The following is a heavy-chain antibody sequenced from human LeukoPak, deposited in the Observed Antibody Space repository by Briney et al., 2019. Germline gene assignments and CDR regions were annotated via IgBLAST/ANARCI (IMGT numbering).Heavy chain of an antibody. V-gene: IGHV4-59*01. Sequence: SETLSLTCTVSGGSISSYYWSWLRQPPGKGLEWIGYIYYSGSTNYNPSLKSRVTISVDTSKNQFSLKLSSVTAADTAVYYCARGSGVGWFDPWGQGTLVTVSS. J-gene: IGHJ5*02. CDR2: IYYSGST. CDR3: ARGSGVGWFDP. CDR1: GGSISSYY. D-gene: IGHD1-26*01.